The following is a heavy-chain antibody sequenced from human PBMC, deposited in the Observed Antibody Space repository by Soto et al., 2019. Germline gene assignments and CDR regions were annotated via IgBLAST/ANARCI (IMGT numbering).Heavy chain of an antibody. CDR2: IGPESGAT. J-gene: IGHJ4*02. CDR3: GRGRSGQIVVFY. V-gene: IGHV1-2*02. D-gene: IGHD1-26*01. CDR1: GYTFTGHY. Sequence: ASVKVSCKASGYTFTGHYIHWVRQAPEQGPEWMGEIGPESGATRYAQKFQGRVTMTRDTSITTDYMELKNLSPDDTAVYYCGRGRSGQIVVFYWGQGTPVTVPQ.